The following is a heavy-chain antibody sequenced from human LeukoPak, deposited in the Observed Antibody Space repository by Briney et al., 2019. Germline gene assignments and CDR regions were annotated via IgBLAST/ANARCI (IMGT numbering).Heavy chain of an antibody. CDR1: GFTFSSYA. Sequence: GGSLRLSCAASGFTFSSYAMSWVRQAPGKGLEWVSGISGSGGRTYYADSVKGRFTISRDNSKNTVHVQMNSLRAEDTAVYYCARTDYDSSGYYNNWFDPWGQGTLVTVSS. CDR2: ISGSGGRT. V-gene: IGHV3-23*01. J-gene: IGHJ5*02. D-gene: IGHD3-22*01. CDR3: ARTDYDSSGYYNNWFDP.